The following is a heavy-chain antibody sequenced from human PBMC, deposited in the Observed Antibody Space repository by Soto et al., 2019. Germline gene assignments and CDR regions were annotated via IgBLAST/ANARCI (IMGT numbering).Heavy chain of an antibody. CDR2: IIPIFGTA. CDR3: ARDSSSSIQYYYYGMDV. Sequence: QVQLVQSGAEVKKPGSSVKVSCKASGGTFSSYAISWVRQAPGQGLEWMGGIIPIFGTANYAQKFQGRVTITADKSTSTAYMELSSLSSEDTAVYYCARDSSSSIQYYYYGMDVWGQGTTVTVSS. J-gene: IGHJ6*02. CDR1: GGTFSSYA. D-gene: IGHD6-13*01. V-gene: IGHV1-69*06.